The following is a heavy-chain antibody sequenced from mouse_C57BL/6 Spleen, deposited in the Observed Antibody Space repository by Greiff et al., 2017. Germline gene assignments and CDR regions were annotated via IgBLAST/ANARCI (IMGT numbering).Heavy chain of an antibody. V-gene: IGHV1-50*01. CDR1: GYTFTSYW. CDR2: IDPSDSYT. CDR3: ARSSNYIFAY. J-gene: IGHJ3*01. Sequence: QAQLQQPGAELVKPGASVQLSCKASGYTFTSYWMQWVKQRPGQGLEWIGEIDPSDSYTNYNQKFKGKATLTVDTSSSTAYMQLSSLTSEDSAVYYCARSSNYIFAYWGQGTLVTVSA. D-gene: IGHD2-5*01.